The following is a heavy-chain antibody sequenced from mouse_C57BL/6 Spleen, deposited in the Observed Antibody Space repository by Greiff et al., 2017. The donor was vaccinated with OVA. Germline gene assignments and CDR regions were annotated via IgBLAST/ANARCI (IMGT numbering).Heavy chain of an antibody. CDR1: GYTFTDSY. Sequence: VQLQQSGPELVKPGASVKISCKASGYTFTDSYMNWVKQSHGKSLEWIGDINPNNGGTSYNQQFKGKATLTVDKASSTAYMELRSLTSEDSAVYYCASPITTVVDYYALDYWGQGTSVTVSS. CDR3: ASPITTVVDYYALDY. D-gene: IGHD1-1*01. CDR2: INPNNGGT. J-gene: IGHJ4*01. V-gene: IGHV1-26*01.